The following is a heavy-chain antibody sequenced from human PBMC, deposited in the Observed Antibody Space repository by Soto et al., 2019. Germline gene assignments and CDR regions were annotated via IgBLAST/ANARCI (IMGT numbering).Heavy chain of an antibody. J-gene: IGHJ6*03. D-gene: IGHD2-2*01. CDR3: ASKSYDSVVVPAAQREVYYYYYMDG. CDR2: IIPIFGTA. Sequence: ASVKVSCKASGGTFSSYAISWVRQAPGQGLEWMGGIIPIFGTANYAQKFQGRVTITTDESTSTAYMELSSLRSEDTAVYYCASKSYDSVVVPAAQREVYYYYYMDGWGKETTVTGSS. V-gene: IGHV1-69*05. CDR1: GGTFSSYA.